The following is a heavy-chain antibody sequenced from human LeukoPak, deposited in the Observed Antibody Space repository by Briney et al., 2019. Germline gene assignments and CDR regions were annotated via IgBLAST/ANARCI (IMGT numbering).Heavy chain of an antibody. CDR2: INHSGST. Sequence: SETLSLTCTVSGASISSYYWSWIRQPPGKGLEWIGEINHSGSTNYNPSLKSRVTISVDTSKNQFSLKLSSVTAADTAVYYCARGLGRVTTVIRGFDPWGQGTLVTVSS. J-gene: IGHJ5*02. D-gene: IGHD4-17*01. CDR3: ARGLGRVTTVIRGFDP. CDR1: GASISSYY. V-gene: IGHV4-34*01.